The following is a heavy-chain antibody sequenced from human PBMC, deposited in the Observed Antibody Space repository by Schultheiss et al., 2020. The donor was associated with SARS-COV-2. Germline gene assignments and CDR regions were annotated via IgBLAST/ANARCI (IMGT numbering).Heavy chain of an antibody. CDR3: ASSETAMVSYFDY. CDR1: GGSVSSGSYY. D-gene: IGHD5-18*01. V-gene: IGHV4-61*01. CDR2: IYYSGST. Sequence: SETLSLTCTVSGGSVSSGSYYWSWIRQPPGKGLEWIGYIYYSGSTYYNPSLKSRVTISVDTSKNQFSLKLSSVTAADTAVYYCASSETAMVSYFDYWGQGTLVTVSS. J-gene: IGHJ4*02.